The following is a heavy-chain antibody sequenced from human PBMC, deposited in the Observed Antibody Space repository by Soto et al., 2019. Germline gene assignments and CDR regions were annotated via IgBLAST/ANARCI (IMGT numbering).Heavy chain of an antibody. Sequence: QVQLVESGGGVVQPGRSLRLSCAASGFTFSSYAMHWVRQAPGKGLEWVAVISYDGSNKYYADSVKGRFTISRDNSKNTLYLQMNSLRAEDTAVYYCARGWFYGGKGPNFDYWGQGTLVTVSS. CDR2: ISYDGSNK. CDR1: GFTFSSYA. CDR3: ARGWFYGGKGPNFDY. V-gene: IGHV3-30-3*01. D-gene: IGHD4-17*01. J-gene: IGHJ4*02.